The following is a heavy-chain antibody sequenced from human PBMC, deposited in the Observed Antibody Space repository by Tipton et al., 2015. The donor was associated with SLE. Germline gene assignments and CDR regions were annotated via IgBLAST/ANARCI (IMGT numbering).Heavy chain of an antibody. V-gene: IGHV3-15*01. CDR1: GFTFRQAW. CDR2: LKSKTAGGTT. CDR3: VIDDYYNNERGAWDYFDY. D-gene: IGHD3-10*01. Sequence: SLRLSCAGSGFTFRQAWMSWVRQAPGKGLEWVGRLKSKTAGGTTDYAAPVKGRFTISRDDSKNTLYLQMNSLRTEDTAVYYCVIDDYYNNERGAWDYFDYWGQGTLVTVSS. J-gene: IGHJ4*02.